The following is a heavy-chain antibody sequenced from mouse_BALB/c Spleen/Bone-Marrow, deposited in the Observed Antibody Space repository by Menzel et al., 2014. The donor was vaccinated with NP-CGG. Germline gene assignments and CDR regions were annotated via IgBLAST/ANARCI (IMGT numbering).Heavy chain of an antibody. Sequence: EVKLMESGPELEKPGASVKMSCKASGYSFTDYNMNWVKQSNGKSLEWIGNIDPSYGGTTYNQKFKGKATLTVDKSSSTVYMQLKSLTSEDAAVYYCARGHDGYRTRFAYWGQGTLVTVSA. V-gene: IGHV1-39*01. D-gene: IGHD2-3*01. J-gene: IGHJ3*01. CDR2: IDPSYGGT. CDR1: GYSFTDYN. CDR3: ARGHDGYRTRFAY.